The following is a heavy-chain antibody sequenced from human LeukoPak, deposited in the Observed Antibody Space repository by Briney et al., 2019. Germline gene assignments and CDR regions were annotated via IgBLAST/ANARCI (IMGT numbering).Heavy chain of an antibody. V-gene: IGHV4-59*08. Sequence: SETLSLTCTVSGDSTSYDFWSWIRQPPGKGLEWIGFISYSGATNYNPSLKSRVTISAATSKNQFSLKLNSVTAADTAVYYCARLRGSAYDMVTGYSRGLDYWGQGTLVTVSS. CDR2: ISYSGAT. CDR3: ARLRGSAYDMVTGYSRGLDY. CDR1: GDSTSYDF. D-gene: IGHD3-9*01. J-gene: IGHJ4*02.